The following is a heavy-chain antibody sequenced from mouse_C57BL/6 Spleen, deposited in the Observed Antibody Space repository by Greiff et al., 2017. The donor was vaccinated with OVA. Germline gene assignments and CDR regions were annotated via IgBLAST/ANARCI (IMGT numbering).Heavy chain of an antibody. CDR1: GYAFSSYW. CDR3: ARGPNYGSKGYFDY. D-gene: IGHD1-1*01. V-gene: IGHV1-80*01. J-gene: IGHJ2*01. Sequence: QVQLQESGAELVKPGASVKISCKASGYAFSSYWMNWVKQRPGKGLEWIGQIYPGDGDTNYNGKFKGKATLTADKSSSTAYMQLSSLTSVDSAVYFCARGPNYGSKGYFDYWGQGTTLTVSS. CDR2: IYPGDGDT.